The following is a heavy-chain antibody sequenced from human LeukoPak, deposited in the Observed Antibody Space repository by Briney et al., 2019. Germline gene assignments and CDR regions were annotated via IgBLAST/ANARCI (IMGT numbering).Heavy chain of an antibody. J-gene: IGHJ4*02. V-gene: IGHV3-7*01. CDR3: ARDPGGELWASVFDY. CDR1: GFTFSSYW. D-gene: IGHD3-16*01. Sequence: PGGPLRLSCAASGFTFSSYWMSWVRQAPGKGLEWVANIKQDGSEKYYVDSVKGRFTISRDNAKNSLYLQMNSLRAEDTAVYYCARDPGGELWASVFDYWGQGTLVTVSS. CDR2: IKQDGSEK.